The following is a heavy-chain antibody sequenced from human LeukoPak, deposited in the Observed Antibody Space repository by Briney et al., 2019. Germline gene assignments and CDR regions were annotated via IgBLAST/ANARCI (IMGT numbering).Heavy chain of an antibody. CDR2: LNPDSGAT. CDR1: GYTFTGYY. CDR3: ARRYGSTSFDY. V-gene: IGHV1-2*02. J-gene: IGHJ4*02. D-gene: IGHD4-23*01. Sequence: ASLKVSCKASGYTFTGYYLHWVRQAPGQGLEWMAWLNPDSGATNYAQKFQGRVTMTRDTSISTAYMELSRLESDDTAVYFCARRYGSTSFDYWGQGSLVTVSS.